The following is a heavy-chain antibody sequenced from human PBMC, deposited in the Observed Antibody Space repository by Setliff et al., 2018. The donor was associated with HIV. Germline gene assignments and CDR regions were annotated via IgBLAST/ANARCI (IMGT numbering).Heavy chain of an antibody. J-gene: IGHJ4*02. D-gene: IGHD3-22*01. Sequence: GGSLRLSCAASGFTVSSNYMSWVRQAPGKGLEWVAFIWYNGGKTYYADSVQGRFTISRDTPNHMVYLQMNSLRVEDTAVYYCAKGSYSSGRYDNYLDYWGQGALVTVS. CDR1: GFTVSSNY. V-gene: IGHV3-33*08. CDR2: IWYNGGKT. CDR3: AKGSYSSGRYDNYLDY.